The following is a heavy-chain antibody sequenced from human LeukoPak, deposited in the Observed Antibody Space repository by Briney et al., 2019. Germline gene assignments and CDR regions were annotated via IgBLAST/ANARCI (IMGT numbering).Heavy chain of an antibody. D-gene: IGHD2-21*02. CDR3: ARGLTAISFIAH. CDR2: ISGSGGTS. CDR1: GFTFTVYA. J-gene: IGHJ4*02. Sequence: GGSLRLSCAASGFTFTVYAMIWVRQAPGKGLEWVSVISGSGGTSYYADSVKGRFTISRDNSKNTLDLQMNSLRAEDTALYYCARGLTAISFIAHWGQGTLVTVSS. V-gene: IGHV3-23*01.